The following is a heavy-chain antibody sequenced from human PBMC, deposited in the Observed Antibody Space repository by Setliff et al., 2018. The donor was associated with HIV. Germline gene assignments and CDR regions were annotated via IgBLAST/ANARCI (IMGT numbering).Heavy chain of an antibody. CDR1: GDSINSYY. D-gene: IGHD3-3*01. J-gene: IGHJ6*02. CDR2: IYTSGTP. Sequence: PSETLSLTCTVSGDSINSYYWSWIRQPAGKGLDWIGRIYTSGTPNYNPSLKRRVTMSLDTSKNQFSLKVRSVTASDTAVYYCARNFWNGPPDYYYYGMDVWGQGTMVTVSS. V-gene: IGHV4-4*07. CDR3: ARNFWNGPPDYYYYGMDV.